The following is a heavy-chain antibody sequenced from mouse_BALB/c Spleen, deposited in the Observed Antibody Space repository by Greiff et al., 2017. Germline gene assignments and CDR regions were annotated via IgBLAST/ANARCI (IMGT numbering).Heavy chain of an antibody. V-gene: IGHV1S81*02. D-gene: IGHD1-1*01. CDR2: INPSNGRT. Sequence: QVQLQQSGAELVKPGASVKLSCKASGYTFTSYWMHWVKQRPGQGLEWIGEINPSNGRTNYNEKFKSKATLTVDKSSSTAYMQLSSLTSEDSAVYYCARSYYGRGDAMDYWGQGTSVTVSS. CDR3: ARSYYGRGDAMDY. J-gene: IGHJ4*01. CDR1: GYTFTSYW.